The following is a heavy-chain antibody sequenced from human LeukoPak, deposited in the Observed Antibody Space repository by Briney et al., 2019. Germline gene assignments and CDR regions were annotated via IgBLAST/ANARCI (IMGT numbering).Heavy chain of an antibody. CDR3: ARASVTTDGWFDP. Sequence: ASVKVSCKASGYTFTGYYMHWVRQAPGQGFEWMGWINPNSGGTNYAQKFQGWVTMTRDTSISTAYMELSRLRSDDTAVYYCARASVTTDGWFDPWGQGTLVTVSS. CDR1: GYTFTGYY. D-gene: IGHD4-17*01. CDR2: INPNSGGT. V-gene: IGHV1-2*04. J-gene: IGHJ5*02.